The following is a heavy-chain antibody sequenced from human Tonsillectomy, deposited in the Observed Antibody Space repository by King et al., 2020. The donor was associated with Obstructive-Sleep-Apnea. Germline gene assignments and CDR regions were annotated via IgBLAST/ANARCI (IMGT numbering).Heavy chain of an antibody. Sequence: VQLVESGGGLVQPGGSLRLSCAASGITFSSYIMNWVRQAPGKGLEWVSYISISTSTIYYADSVKGRFTISRDNAKNSLYLQMNSLRAEDTAVYYCATGGPDAFDFWGRGTMVTVSS. D-gene: IGHD3-16*01. CDR3: ATGGPDAFDF. CDR1: GITFSSYI. V-gene: IGHV3-48*04. CDR2: ISISTSTI. J-gene: IGHJ3*01.